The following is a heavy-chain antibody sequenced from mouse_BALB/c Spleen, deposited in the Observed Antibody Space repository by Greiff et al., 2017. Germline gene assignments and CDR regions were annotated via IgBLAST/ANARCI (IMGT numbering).Heavy chain of an antibody. Sequence: EVQLQQSGPELVKPGASVKISCKASGYTFTDYNMHWVKQSHGKSLEWIGYIYPYNGGTGYNQKFKSKATLTVDNSSSTAYMELRSLTSEDSAVYYCARSVDYGSSWYYVDYWGQGTTLTVAS. V-gene: IGHV1S29*02. D-gene: IGHD1-1*01. J-gene: IGHJ2*01. CDR1: GYTFTDYN. CDR2: IYPYNGGT. CDR3: ARSVDYGSSWYYVDY.